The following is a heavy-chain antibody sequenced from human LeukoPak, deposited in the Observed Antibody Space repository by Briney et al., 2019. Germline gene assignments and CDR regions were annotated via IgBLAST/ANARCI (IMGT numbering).Heavy chain of an antibody. CDR3: ARVSYPKYSSSNHYYYYGMDV. D-gene: IGHD6-6*01. CDR1: GGTFSSYA. J-gene: IGHJ6*02. Sequence: GASVKVSCKASGGTFSSYAISWVRQAPGQGLEWMGGIIPIFGTANYAQKFQGRVTITADESTSTAYMELSSLRSEDTAVYYCARVSYPKYSSSNHYYYYGMDVWGQGTTVTVSS. V-gene: IGHV1-69*13. CDR2: IIPIFGTA.